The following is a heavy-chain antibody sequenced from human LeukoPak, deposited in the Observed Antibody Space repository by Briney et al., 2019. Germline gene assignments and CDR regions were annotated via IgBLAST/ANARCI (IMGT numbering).Heavy chain of an antibody. CDR1: GFTFSSYA. D-gene: IGHD5-18*01. CDR2: ISGSGGST. J-gene: IGHJ4*02. Sequence: GRSLRLSCAASGFTFSSYAMSWVRQAPGKGLGWVSAISGSGGSTYYADSVKGRFTISRDNSKNTLYLQMNSLRAEDTAVYYCAKVLRRGYSYGEAFDFDYWGQGTLVTVSS. V-gene: IGHV3-23*01. CDR3: AKVLRRGYSYGEAFDFDY.